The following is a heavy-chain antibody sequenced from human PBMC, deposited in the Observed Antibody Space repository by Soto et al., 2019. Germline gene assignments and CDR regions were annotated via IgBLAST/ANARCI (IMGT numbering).Heavy chain of an antibody. J-gene: IGHJ4*02. CDR2: ISGSGGST. D-gene: IGHD3-3*01. V-gene: IGHV3-23*01. CDR3: AKGMDDNDFWSGSDY. CDR1: GFTFRSYA. Sequence: GGSLRLSCAASGFTFRSYAMSWVRQAPGKGLEWVSAISGSGGSTYYADSVKGRFTTSRDNSKNTLYLQMNSLRAEDTAVYYCAKGMDDNDFWSGSDYWGQGTLVTVSS.